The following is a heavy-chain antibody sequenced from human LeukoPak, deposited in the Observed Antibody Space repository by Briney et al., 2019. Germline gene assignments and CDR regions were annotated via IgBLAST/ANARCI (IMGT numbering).Heavy chain of an antibody. V-gene: IGHV3-74*01. CDR2: INRDGSII. CDR1: GFTFSRYW. D-gene: IGHD1-26*01. J-gene: IGHJ4*02. CDR3: ARNGLREWELLHV. Sequence: GGSLRLSCAASGFTFSRYWMHWVRQVPGKGLVWVSRINRDGSIISYADSVRGRFTISRDNAKNTLYLQMNGLRAEDTAVYYCARNGLREWELLHVWGQGTLVTVSS.